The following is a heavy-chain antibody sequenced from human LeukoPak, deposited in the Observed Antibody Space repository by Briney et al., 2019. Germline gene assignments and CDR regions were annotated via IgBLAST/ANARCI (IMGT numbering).Heavy chain of an antibody. V-gene: IGHV4-39*01. J-gene: IGHJ6*03. CDR1: GGSISLSSYY. Sequence: SETLSLTCTVSGGSISLSSYYLGWIRQPPGKGLEWIGSIYYSGSTYYNPSLKSRVTISVDTSKKQFSLKLSSVTAAETAVSYCAGSLRCFEWALNYYYYYMDVRGKGSTVTVSS. CDR2: IYYSGST. D-gene: IGHD3-9*01. CDR3: AGSLRCFEWALNYYYYYMDV.